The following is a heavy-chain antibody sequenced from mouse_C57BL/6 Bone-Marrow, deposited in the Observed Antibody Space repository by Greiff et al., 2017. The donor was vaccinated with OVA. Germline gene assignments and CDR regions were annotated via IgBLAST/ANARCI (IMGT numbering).Heavy chain of an antibody. V-gene: IGHV1-9*01. CDR3: ARNDDGSSPQCYAVDY. J-gene: IGHJ4*01. CDR2: ILPVSGST. CDR1: GYTFTGYW. D-gene: IGHD1-1*01. Sequence: QVQLQQSGAELMKPGASVKLSCKATGYTFTGYWIEWVKQRPGHGLEWIGEILPVSGSTHYNEKFKGRATFTADTSSNTAYMQLSSLTTEDSAIYNCARNDDGSSPQCYAVDYGGQGTSVTVTA.